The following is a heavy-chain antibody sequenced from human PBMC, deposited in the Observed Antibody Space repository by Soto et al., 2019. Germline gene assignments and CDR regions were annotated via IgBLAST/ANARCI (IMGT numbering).Heavy chain of an antibody. CDR2: SIHIFDTQ. D-gene: IGHD2-8*01. CDR3: ACPAGTIYSNYGMDV. J-gene: IGHJ6*02. CDR1: GGTFSSYA. V-gene: IGHV1-69*13. Sequence: DSSVKVSFKASGGTFSSYAISWVGQAPGPGIEWIVRSIHIFDTQKYAEKGQVRVTSDADESTSTVEMDPSSLRCEDTAVYYSACPAGTIYSNYGMDVWGQGTTVTVS.